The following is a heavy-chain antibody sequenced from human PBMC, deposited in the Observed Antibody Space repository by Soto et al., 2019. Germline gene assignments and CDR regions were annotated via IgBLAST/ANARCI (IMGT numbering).Heavy chain of an antibody. CDR2: INPSGSST. CDR1: EYTFTSYY. J-gene: IGHJ6*02. CDR3: ASGRVGATPLYYYAMDV. V-gene: IGHV1-46*01. Sequence: ASVKVSCKASEYTFTSYYMHWVRQAPGQGLEWMGIINPSGSSTSHAQNFQGRVTMTRDTSTSTVYMELSSLRSEDTADYYCASGRVGATPLYYYAMDVWGQGTTVTVSS. D-gene: IGHD1-26*01.